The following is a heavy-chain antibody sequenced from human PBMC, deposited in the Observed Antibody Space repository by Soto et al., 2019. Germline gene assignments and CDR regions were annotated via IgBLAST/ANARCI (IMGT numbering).Heavy chain of an antibody. D-gene: IGHD3-22*01. J-gene: IGHJ3*02. CDR3: ARVSSALYYYETSGWSLESFDI. CDR2: ISYDGSNK. V-gene: IGHV3-30-3*01. Sequence: GGSLRLYCAASGFTFSSYAMHWVRQAPGKGLEWVAVISYDGSNKYYADSVKGRFTISRDNSKNTLYLQMNSLRAEDTAVYYCARVSSALYYYETSGWSLESFDIGCQGTMLTVTS. CDR1: GFTFSSYA.